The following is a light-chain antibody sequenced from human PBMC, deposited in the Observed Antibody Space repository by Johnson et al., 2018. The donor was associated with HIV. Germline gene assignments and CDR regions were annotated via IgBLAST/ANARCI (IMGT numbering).Light chain of an antibody. CDR3: GTGDSSLSVYV. V-gene: IGLV1-51*01. CDR2: DRN. CDR1: SSNIGNNY. Sequence: QSVLTQPPSVSAAPGQKVTISCSGSSSNIGNNYVSWYQHLPGIAPKLLVYDRNKRPSGIPDRFSGSKSGTSATLGITGLQTGDEADYYCGTGDSSLSVYVFGTGTKVTVL. J-gene: IGLJ1*01.